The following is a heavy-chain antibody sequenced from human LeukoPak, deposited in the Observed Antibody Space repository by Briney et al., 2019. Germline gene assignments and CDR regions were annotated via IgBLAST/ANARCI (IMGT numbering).Heavy chain of an antibody. CDR1: GYTFTSYG. J-gene: IGHJ6*03. CDR2: ISAYNGNT. D-gene: IGHD2-2*01. V-gene: IGHV1-18*01. CDR3: ARGGFVVEAGDFYYYYMDV. Sequence: ASVKVSCKASGYTFTSYGISWVRQAPGQGLEWMGWISAYNGNTNYAQNLQGRVVMTTDTSTSTAYMELRSLRSDDTAVYYRARGGFVVEAGDFYYYYMDVWGKGTTVTVSS.